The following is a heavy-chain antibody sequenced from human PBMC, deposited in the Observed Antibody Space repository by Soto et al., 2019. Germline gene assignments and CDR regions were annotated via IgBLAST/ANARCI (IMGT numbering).Heavy chain of an antibody. CDR1: GFTFSSYG. CDR3: ARAVRGSYYSAFDI. Sequence: GGSLRLSCAASGFTFSSYGMHWVRQAPGKGLEWVAVIWYDGSNKYYADSVKGRFTISRDNSKNTLYLQMNSLRAEVTAVYYWARAVRGSYYSAFDIWGQGTMVTVSS. J-gene: IGHJ3*02. V-gene: IGHV3-33*01. CDR2: IWYDGSNK. D-gene: IGHD1-26*01.